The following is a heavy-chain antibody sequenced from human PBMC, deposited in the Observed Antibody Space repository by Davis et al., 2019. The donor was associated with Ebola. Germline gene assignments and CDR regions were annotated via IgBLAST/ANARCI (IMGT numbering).Heavy chain of an antibody. Sequence: AASVQVSCKASGYTFTSYGIAWVRQAPGQRLEWMGWISTQKGNTNYAQKVQGRATMTTDTSTSTAYMELRSLRSDDTAVYYGARAQFPTTSDHWGQGTLVTVSS. D-gene: IGHD1-1*01. CDR1: GYTFTSYG. V-gene: IGHV1-18*04. CDR2: ISTQKGNT. CDR3: ARAQFPTTSDH. J-gene: IGHJ4*02.